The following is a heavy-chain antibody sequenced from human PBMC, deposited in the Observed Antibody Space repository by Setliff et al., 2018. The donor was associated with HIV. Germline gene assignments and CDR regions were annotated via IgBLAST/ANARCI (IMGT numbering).Heavy chain of an antibody. D-gene: IGHD4-17*01. CDR1: GPSINIHY. Sequence: LSLTCAVSGPSINIHYWSWIRQSPGKAFEWIGYIYSTGSTNYNPSLQSRVTISMVASRNQFSLKVTSVTAADTAVYYCAKGAGFYGDYTFDHWGQGRQVTVSS. V-gene: IGHV4-59*11. CDR3: AKGAGFYGDYTFDH. CDR2: IYSTGST. J-gene: IGHJ4*02.